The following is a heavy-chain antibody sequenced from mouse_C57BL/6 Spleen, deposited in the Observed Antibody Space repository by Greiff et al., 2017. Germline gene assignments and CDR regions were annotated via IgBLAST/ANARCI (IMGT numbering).Heavy chain of an antibody. CDR2: IYYSGTI. V-gene: IGHV3-5*01. CDR3: ARDGDWDEGDYFDY. CDR1: GISITTGNYR. Sequence: EVKLMESGPGLVKPSQTVFLTCTVTGISITTGNYRWSWIRQFPGNKLEWIGYIYYSGTITYNPSLTSRTTITRDTPKNQFFLEMNSLTAEDTATYYCARDGDWDEGDYFDYWGQGTTLTVSS. J-gene: IGHJ2*01. D-gene: IGHD4-1*01.